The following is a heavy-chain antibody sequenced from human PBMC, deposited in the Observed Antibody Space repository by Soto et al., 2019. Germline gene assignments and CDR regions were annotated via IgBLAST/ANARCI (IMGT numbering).Heavy chain of an antibody. CDR2: ISGSGGST. J-gene: IGHJ6*02. Sequence: GGSLRLSCAASGFTFSSYAMSWVRQAPGKGLEWVSAISGSGGSTYYADSVKGRFTISRDNSKNTLYLQMNSLRAEDTAVYYCAKDPGGYDFWTQNLYYYYYGMDVWGQGTTVTVSS. D-gene: IGHD3-3*01. CDR3: AKDPGGYDFWTQNLYYYYYGMDV. V-gene: IGHV3-23*01. CDR1: GFTFSSYA.